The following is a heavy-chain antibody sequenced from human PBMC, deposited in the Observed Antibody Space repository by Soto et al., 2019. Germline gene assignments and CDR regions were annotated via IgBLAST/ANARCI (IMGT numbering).Heavy chain of an antibody. CDR3: AKDIDSGETGDLGEAFDI. CDR1: GFPFSRYA. D-gene: IGHD1-26*01. Sequence: PGGSLRLSCAASGFPFSRYAMHWVRQAPGKGLEWVSGISWNSGSIGYADSVKGRFTISRDNAKNSLYLQMNSLRAEDTALYYCAKDIDSGETGDLGEAFDIWGQGTMVTVSS. J-gene: IGHJ3*02. CDR2: ISWNSGSI. V-gene: IGHV3-9*01.